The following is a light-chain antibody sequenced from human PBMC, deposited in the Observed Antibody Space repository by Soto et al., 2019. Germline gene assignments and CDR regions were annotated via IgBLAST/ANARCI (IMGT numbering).Light chain of an antibody. V-gene: IGKV1-5*01. CDR2: DAS. Sequence: IQMTQSPSALSASVGDRVTINCRASHSISEWLAWYQQRPGKAPRLLIYDASTLENVVPSRFSGSGSGTEFTLTIRSLQPDDFATSYCQQYNSEFPTFGQGTTVAIK. CDR3: QQYNSEFPT. CDR1: HSISEW. J-gene: IGKJ1*01.